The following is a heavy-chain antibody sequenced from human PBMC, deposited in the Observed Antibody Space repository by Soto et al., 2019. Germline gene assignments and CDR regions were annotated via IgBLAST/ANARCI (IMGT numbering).Heavy chain of an antibody. V-gene: IGHV4-30-2*01. Sequence: SETLSLTCAVSVVSISSGGYSCSWIRQPPWKGLEWIGYIYHSGSTFYNPSLKSRVTISIDKSKNPFSLKLGSVTAADTAVYYCARGVGPCPYWAYNGLDPWGQGTLVTVSS. D-gene: IGHD2-15*01. CDR3: ARGVGPCPYWAYNGLDP. CDR2: IYHSGST. CDR1: VVSISSGGYS. J-gene: IGHJ5*02.